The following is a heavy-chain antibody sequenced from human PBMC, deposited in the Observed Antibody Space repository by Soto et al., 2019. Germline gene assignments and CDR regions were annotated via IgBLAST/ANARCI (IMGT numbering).Heavy chain of an antibody. CDR2: IQQDGSEN. D-gene: IGHD6-19*01. Sequence: DVRLVESGGGLVQPGGSLRLSCAASSFTFSSYWLSWVRQAPGKGLEWVATIQQDGSENYYVDSVKGRFTISRDNAKNSLYLQMSSLRADDTAVYYCARDGPFISVAAPAFQYAMDVWGQGTTVTVS. J-gene: IGHJ6*02. CDR3: ARDGPFISVAAPAFQYAMDV. CDR1: SFTFSSYW. V-gene: IGHV3-7*03.